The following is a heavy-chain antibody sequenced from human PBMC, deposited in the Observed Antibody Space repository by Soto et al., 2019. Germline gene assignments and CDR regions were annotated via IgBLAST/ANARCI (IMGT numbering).Heavy chain of an antibody. D-gene: IGHD2-2*01. CDR3: AESTSAAYHFDI. Sequence: GASVKVSCKASGYTFTSYYMHWVRQAPGQGLEWMGIINPSGGSTSYAQKFQGRVTMTRDTSTSTVYMELSSLRSEDTAVYYCAESTSAAYHFDIWGQGKMVTVSS. CDR1: GYTFTSYY. CDR2: INPSGGST. J-gene: IGHJ3*02. V-gene: IGHV1-46*01.